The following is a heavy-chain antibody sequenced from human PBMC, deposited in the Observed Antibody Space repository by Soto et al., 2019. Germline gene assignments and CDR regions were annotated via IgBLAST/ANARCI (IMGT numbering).Heavy chain of an antibody. J-gene: IGHJ5*02. CDR2: INPNSGGT. Sequence: ASVKVSCKASGYTFTGYYMHWVRQAPGQGLEWMGWINPNSGGTNYAQKFQGRVTMTRDTSISTAYMELSRLRSDDTAVYYCARAAYSSGWGINWFDPWGQGTLVTAPQ. CDR1: GYTFTGYY. V-gene: IGHV1-2*02. CDR3: ARAAYSSGWGINWFDP. D-gene: IGHD6-19*01.